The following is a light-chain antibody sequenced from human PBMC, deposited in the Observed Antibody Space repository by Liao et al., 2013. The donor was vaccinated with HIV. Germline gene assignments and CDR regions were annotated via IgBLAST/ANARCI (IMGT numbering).Light chain of an antibody. CDR1: TLGDKY. Sequence: SYELTQPPSVSVSPGQTASITCSGDTLGDKYACWYQQRPGQSPVLVIYQDTKRPSGIPERFSGSSSGNTATLTISGTQGMDEADYYCQAWDSSTVVFGGGTKLTVL. CDR2: QDT. CDR3: QAWDSSTVV. V-gene: IGLV3-1*01. J-gene: IGLJ3*02.